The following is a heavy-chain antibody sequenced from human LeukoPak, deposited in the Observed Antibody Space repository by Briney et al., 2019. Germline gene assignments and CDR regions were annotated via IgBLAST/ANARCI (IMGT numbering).Heavy chain of an antibody. CDR2: IYCSGST. D-gene: IGHD2-21*02. CDR3: ARGLRYCGGDCSDAFDI. V-gene: IGHV4-59*01. Sequence: SETLSLTCTVSGGSISSYYWSWIRQPPGRGLEWIGYIYCSGSTNYNPSLKSRVTISVDTSKNQFSLKLSSVTAADTAVYYCARGLRYCGGDCSDAFDIWGQGTMVTVSS. CDR1: GGSISSYY. J-gene: IGHJ3*02.